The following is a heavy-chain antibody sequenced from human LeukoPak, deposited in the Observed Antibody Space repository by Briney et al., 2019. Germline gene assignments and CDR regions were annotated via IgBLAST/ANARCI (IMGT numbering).Heavy chain of an antibody. Sequence: GDSLRLSCAASRFIFSNYDIHWVRRPPGKGLDWVAAASTIGRKTYHGDAVKGRFTISRDYSTDTVHLQMSSLRAEDTSLYYCAKATGGDPRFDYWGQGTLVTVST. CDR2: ASTIGRKT. CDR1: RFIFSNYD. J-gene: IGHJ4*02. CDR3: AKATGGDPRFDY. V-gene: IGHV3-30*18. D-gene: IGHD3-16*01.